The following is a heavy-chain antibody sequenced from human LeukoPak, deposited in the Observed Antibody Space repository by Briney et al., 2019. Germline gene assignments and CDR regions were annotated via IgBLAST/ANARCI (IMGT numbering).Heavy chain of an antibody. CDR3: ARDGGYYYDSSGYFNYPDWFDP. CDR2: IYTSGST. V-gene: IGHV4-4*07. Sequence: PSETLSLTCAVYGGSFSGYYWSWIRQPAGKGLEWIGRIYTSGSTNYNPSLKSRVTMSVDTSKNQFSLKLSSVTAADTAVYYCARDGGYYYDSSGYFNYPDWFDPWGQGTLVTVSS. CDR1: GGSFSGYY. J-gene: IGHJ5*02. D-gene: IGHD3-22*01.